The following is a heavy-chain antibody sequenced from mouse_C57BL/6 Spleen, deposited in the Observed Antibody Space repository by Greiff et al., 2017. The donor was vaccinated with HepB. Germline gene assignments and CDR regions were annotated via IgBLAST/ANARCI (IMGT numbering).Heavy chain of an antibody. D-gene: IGHD2-4*01. Sequence: VQLQQSGPELVKPGASVKLSCKASGFAFSSSWMNWVKQRPGKGLEWIGRIYPGDGDTNYNGKFKGKATLTADNSSSPAYLQLSSLTYEDAAVYFGATITTVGADWYVDVWGTGTTVTVSS. CDR2: IYPGDGDT. V-gene: IGHV1-82*01. CDR1: GFAFSSSW. J-gene: IGHJ1*03. CDR3: ATITTVGADWYVDV.